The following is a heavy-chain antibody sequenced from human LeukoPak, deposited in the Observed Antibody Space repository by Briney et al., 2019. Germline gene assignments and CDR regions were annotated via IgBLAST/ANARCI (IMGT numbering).Heavy chain of an antibody. CDR2: IGTAGDT. CDR1: GFTFSSYD. J-gene: IGHJ3*01. CDR3: SRDHTYYVGGNYHDALDL. D-gene: IGHD3-10*02. V-gene: IGHV3-13*01. Sequence: GGSLRLSCAASGFTFSSYDMHWVRQATGKGLEWVSAIGTAGDTYYPGSVKGRFTISRENAKNSLYLQMNSLRAGDTAVYYCSRDHTYYVGGNYHDALDLWGQGTMVTVSS.